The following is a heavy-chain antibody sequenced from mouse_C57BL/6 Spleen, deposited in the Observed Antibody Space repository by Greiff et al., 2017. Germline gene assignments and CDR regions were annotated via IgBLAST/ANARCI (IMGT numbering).Heavy chain of an antibody. D-gene: IGHD1-1*01. CDR3: ARWNYYGRSYGYYAMGY. J-gene: IGHJ4*01. Sequence: QVQLQQPGAELVKPGASVKMSCKASGYTFTSYWITWVKQRPGQGLEWIGDIYPGSGSTNYNEKFKSQATLTVDTSSSTAYMKLSSLTSEDSAVDDCARWNYYGRSYGYYAMGYWGQGTSVTVSS. CDR1: GYTFTSYW. V-gene: IGHV1-55*01. CDR2: IYPGSGST.